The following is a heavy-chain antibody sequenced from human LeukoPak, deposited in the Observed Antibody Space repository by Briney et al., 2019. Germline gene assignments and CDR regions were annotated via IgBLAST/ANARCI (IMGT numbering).Heavy chain of an antibody. J-gene: IGHJ4*02. V-gene: IGHV3-30*03. D-gene: IGHD6-25*01. Sequence: GGSLRLSCAASGFTFSTYYMSWVRQAPGKGLEWVAVISYDGSNKYYADSVKGRFTISRDNSKNTLYLQMNSLRAEDTAVYYCARSRRFRDSGMDYWGQGTLVTVSS. CDR1: GFTFSTYY. CDR3: ARSRRFRDSGMDY. CDR2: ISYDGSNK.